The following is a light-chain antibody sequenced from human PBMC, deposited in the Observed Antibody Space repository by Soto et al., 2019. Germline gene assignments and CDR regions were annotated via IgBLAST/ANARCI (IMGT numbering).Light chain of an antibody. J-gene: IGLJ1*01. Sequence: VLTQPPSVSGAPGQRVTISCTGRSSNIGAGYDVHWYQQLPGTAPKLLIYGNSNRPSGVPDRFSGSKSGTSASLAISGLQAEDEADYFCSSFAGSYTHVFGSGTKLTVL. CDR1: SSNIGAGYD. CDR3: SSFAGSYTHV. CDR2: GNS. V-gene: IGLV1-40*01.